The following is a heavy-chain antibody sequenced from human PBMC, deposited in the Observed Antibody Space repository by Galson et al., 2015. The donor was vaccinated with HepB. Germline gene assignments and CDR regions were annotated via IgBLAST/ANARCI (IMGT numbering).Heavy chain of an antibody. V-gene: IGHV4-34*01. Sequence: SETLSLTCAVYGGSFSGYYWSWIRQPPGKGLEWIGEINHSGSTNYNPSLKSRVTISVDTSKNQFSLKLSSVTAADTAVYYCARLGSGWSRYFDYWGQGTLVTVSS. CDR1: GGSFSGYY. D-gene: IGHD6-19*01. CDR2: INHSGST. CDR3: ARLGSGWSRYFDY. J-gene: IGHJ4*02.